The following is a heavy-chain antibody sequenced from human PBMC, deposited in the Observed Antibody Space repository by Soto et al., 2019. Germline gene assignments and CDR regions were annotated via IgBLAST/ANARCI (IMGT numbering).Heavy chain of an antibody. CDR1: GDSVSSNSAA. CDR3: ARASSIAARFPAPHYYYYGMDV. CDR2: TYYRSKWYN. J-gene: IGHJ6*02. Sequence: TLSLTCAISGDSVSSNSAAWNWIRQSPSRGLEWLGRTYYRSKWYNDYAVSVKSRITINPDTSKNQFSLQLNSVTPEETAVYYCARASSIAARFPAPHYYYYGMDVWGQGTTVTVSS. V-gene: IGHV6-1*01. D-gene: IGHD6-6*01.